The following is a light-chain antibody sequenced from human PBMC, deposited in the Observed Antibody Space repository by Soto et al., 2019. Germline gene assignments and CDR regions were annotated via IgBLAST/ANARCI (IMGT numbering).Light chain of an antibody. CDR3: QQHGISHIT. J-gene: IGKJ5*01. CDR1: QRISSSF. V-gene: IGKV3-20*01. Sequence: ERVLTQYPGTLSLSPGERAIISCRASQRISSSFLAWYQQKPGQAPRLLIFGASSRATGIPDRFSGSGSGTEFTLTISRLEPADFAVYYCQQHGISHITFGQGTRLEIK. CDR2: GAS.